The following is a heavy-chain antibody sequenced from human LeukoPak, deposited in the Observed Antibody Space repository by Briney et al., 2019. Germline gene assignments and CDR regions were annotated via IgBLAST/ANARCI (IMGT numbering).Heavy chain of an antibody. J-gene: IGHJ4*02. Sequence: ASVKVSCKASGYTFTSYYVHWVRQAPGEGLEWMGIINPSGGSTSYAQKLQGRVTMTRDMSTSTAYMELRSLRSDDTAVYYCARDHYDFWSGYADYWGQGTLVTVSS. CDR2: INPSGGST. CDR3: ARDHYDFWSGYADY. D-gene: IGHD3-3*01. V-gene: IGHV1-46*01. CDR1: GYTFTSYY.